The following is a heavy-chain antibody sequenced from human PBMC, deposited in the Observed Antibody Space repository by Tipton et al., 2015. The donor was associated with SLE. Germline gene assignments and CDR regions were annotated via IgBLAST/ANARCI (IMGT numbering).Heavy chain of an antibody. D-gene: IGHD3-9*01. V-gene: IGHV4-39*07. J-gene: IGHJ5*02. CDR1: GGSISGSSYY. CDR3: ARLTAITIFNNWFDP. CDR2: IYYSGST. Sequence: TLSLTCTVSGGSISGSSYYWGWIRQPPGKGLEWIGSIYYSGSTYYNPSLKSRVTISVDTSKNQFSLKLSSVTAADTAVYYCARLTAITIFNNWFDPWGQGTLVTVSS.